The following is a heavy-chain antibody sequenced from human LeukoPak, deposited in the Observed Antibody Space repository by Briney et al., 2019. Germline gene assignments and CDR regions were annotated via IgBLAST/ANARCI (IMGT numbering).Heavy chain of an antibody. V-gene: IGHV3-21*01. CDR1: GFTFSSYS. J-gene: IGHJ4*02. D-gene: IGHD6-6*01. CDR3: ARVAARAY. CDR2: IGSSSSYI. Sequence: GGSLRLSCAASGFTFSSYSMNWVRQPPGKGLEWVSSIGSSSSYIYYADSVKGRFTISRDNAKNSLYLQMNSLRAEDTAVYYCARVAARAYWGQGTLVTVSS.